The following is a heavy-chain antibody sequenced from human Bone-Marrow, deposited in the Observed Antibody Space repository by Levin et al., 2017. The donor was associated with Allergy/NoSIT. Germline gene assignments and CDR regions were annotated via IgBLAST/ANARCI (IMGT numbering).Heavy chain of an antibody. D-gene: IGHD1-26*01. CDR2: ISWNSDNI. CDR1: GFTFGDFA. V-gene: IGHV3-9*01. Sequence: SLKISCAASGFTFGDFAMHWVRQVPGKGLEWVSGISWNSDNIAYADSVKGRFTVSRDNAKNSLYLQMNSLKLEDTAFYYCARDIGSYSGGWYRVWHFDLWGPGTLVTVSS. CDR3: ARDIGSYSGGWYRVWHFDL. J-gene: IGHJ2*01.